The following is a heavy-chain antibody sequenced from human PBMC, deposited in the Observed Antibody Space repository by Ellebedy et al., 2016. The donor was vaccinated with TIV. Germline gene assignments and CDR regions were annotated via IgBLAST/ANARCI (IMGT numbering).Heavy chain of an antibody. J-gene: IGHJ4*02. CDR2: ISYDGSDN. V-gene: IGHV3-30*01. CDR3: ARRGRDAYNPYFDS. D-gene: IGHD5-24*01. Sequence: GESLKISCAASGFTFSAYTMHWVRQAPGKGLQWVAVISYDGSDNYNADSVKGRFTISRDNSKNTVFLQMTSLRPEDTALYFCARRGRDAYNPYFDSWGQGTLVTVSS. CDR1: GFTFSAYT.